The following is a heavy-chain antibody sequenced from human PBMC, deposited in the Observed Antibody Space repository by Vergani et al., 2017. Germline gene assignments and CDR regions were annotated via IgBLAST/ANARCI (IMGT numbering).Heavy chain of an antibody. D-gene: IGHD3-10*01. CDR1: GGSISSGGYY. CDR3: ARDYGSGSFDY. Sequence: QVQLQESGSGLVKPSQTLSLTCTVSGGSISSGGYYWSWIRQHPGKGLEWIGDIYYSGSTYYNPSPKRRFTISVDTSKNQLSLKLSSVTAAYTAGYYCARDYGSGSFDYWGQGTLVTVSS. V-gene: IGHV4-31*03. CDR2: IYYSGST. J-gene: IGHJ4*02.